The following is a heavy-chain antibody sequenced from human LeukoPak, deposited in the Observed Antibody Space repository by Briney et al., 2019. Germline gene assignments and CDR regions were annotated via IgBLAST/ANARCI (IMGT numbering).Heavy chain of an antibody. CDR2: IGGSGGNT. V-gene: IGHV3-23*01. CDR1: GFTFSNYA. D-gene: IGHD5-24*01. Sequence: GGSLRLSCAASGFTFSNYAMTWVRQAPGKGRERVAVIGGSGGNTYYAGSVKGRFTISRDNSRNTLYLQMNSLRVEDTAVYYCAKLTGSDAYNDAFDIWGQGTMVTVSS. J-gene: IGHJ3*02. CDR3: AKLTGSDAYNDAFDI.